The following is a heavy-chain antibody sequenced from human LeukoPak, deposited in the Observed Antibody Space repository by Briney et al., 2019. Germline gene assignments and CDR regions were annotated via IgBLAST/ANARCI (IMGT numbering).Heavy chain of an antibody. D-gene: IGHD6-13*01. V-gene: IGHV3-21*01. Sequence: GGSLRLSCAASGFTFSSYSMNWVRQAPGKGLEWVSFISSSSSYIYYADSVKGRFTISRDNAKNSLYLQMNSLRAEDTAVYYCCRSSSWYSFHYWGQGTLVTVSS. J-gene: IGHJ4*02. CDR3: CRSSSWYSFHY. CDR2: ISSSSSYI. CDR1: GFTFSSYS.